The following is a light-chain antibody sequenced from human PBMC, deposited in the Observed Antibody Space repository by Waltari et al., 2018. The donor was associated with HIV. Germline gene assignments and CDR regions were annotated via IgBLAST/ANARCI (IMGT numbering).Light chain of an antibody. J-gene: IGLJ2*01. CDR3: CSYGGSSTYVV. CDR2: EVS. V-gene: IGLV2-23*02. CDR1: SSAIGTYDL. Sequence: QSALTQPASVSGSPGQSITISCTGTSSAIGTYDLVSWYQQHPGKAPKLIIYEVSERPSGVSNRFSGSKSGNTASLTISGLQAEDETDYYCCSYGGSSTYVVFGGGTKVTVL.